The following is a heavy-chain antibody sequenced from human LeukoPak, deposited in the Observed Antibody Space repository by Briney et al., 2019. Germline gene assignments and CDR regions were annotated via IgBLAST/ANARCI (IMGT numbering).Heavy chain of an antibody. CDR3: ARDGHSSSWYDDAFDI. D-gene: IGHD6-13*01. CDR1: GFSFSYYT. V-gene: IGHV3-21*01. Sequence: GGSLRLSCAVSGFSFSYYTMNWVRQAPGKGLEWVSSISSSSSYIYYADSVKGRFTISRDNAKNSLYLQMNSLRAEDTAVYYCARDGHSSSWYDDAFDIWGQGTMVTVSS. CDR2: ISSSSSYI. J-gene: IGHJ3*02.